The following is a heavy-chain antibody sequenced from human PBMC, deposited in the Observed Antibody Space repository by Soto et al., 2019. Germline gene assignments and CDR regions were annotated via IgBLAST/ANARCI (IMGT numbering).Heavy chain of an antibody. CDR2: ISSSGSTI. CDR3: ARDSDDFWSGYYGAFDI. D-gene: IGHD3-3*01. J-gene: IGHJ3*02. CDR1: GFTFSDYY. Sequence: GGSLRLSCAASGFTFSDYYMSWIRQAPGKGLEWVSYISSSGSTIYYADSVKGRFTISRDNAKNSLYLQMNSLRAEDTAVYYCARDSDDFWSGYYGAFDIWGQGTMVTVSS. V-gene: IGHV3-11*01.